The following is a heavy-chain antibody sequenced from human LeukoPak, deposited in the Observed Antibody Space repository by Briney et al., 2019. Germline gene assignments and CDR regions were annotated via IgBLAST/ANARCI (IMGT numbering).Heavy chain of an antibody. CDR3: ARDLSASGSYES. V-gene: IGHV3-7*04. Sequence: PGGSLSLSCAVSGFTISTFLTIWLRQAPGKGLEWVANIRQDGGLEYYVDSVQGRFSISRDNAKNSFYLQMNSLRADDTAVYYCARDLSASGSYESWGQGTLVTVSS. CDR1: GFTISTFL. CDR2: IRQDGGLE. J-gene: IGHJ4*02. D-gene: IGHD2-21*01.